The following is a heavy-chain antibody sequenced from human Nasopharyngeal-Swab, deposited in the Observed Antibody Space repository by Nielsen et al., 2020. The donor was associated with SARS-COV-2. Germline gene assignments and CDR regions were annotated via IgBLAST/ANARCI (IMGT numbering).Heavy chain of an antibody. CDR3: ARETIYYFYMDV. D-gene: IGHD4/OR15-4a*01. Sequence: SETLSLTCTVSGVSISGNTYNWGWIRQSPGKGLEWLGSVFHSGSTDYNPSLKSRVTISVDRSNNDFSLKLTSLTAADTAVYYCARETIYYFYMDVWGRGITVTVSS. CDR1: GVSISGNTYN. V-gene: IGHV4-39*07. J-gene: IGHJ6*03. CDR2: VFHSGST.